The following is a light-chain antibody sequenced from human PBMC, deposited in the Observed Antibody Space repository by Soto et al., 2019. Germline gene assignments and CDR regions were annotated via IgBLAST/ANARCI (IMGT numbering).Light chain of an antibody. CDR3: HHYGGSPIT. CDR2: GAS. Sequence: VLTQSPGTLSLAPGERATLSLSASQSVNSDYLGWFQQKPGQAPRLLIYGASTRATGIPDRFSGSGSGTDFTLTISRLEPEDFAVYYCHHYGGSPITFGQGTRLEIK. V-gene: IGKV3-20*01. J-gene: IGKJ5*01. CDR1: QSVNSDY.